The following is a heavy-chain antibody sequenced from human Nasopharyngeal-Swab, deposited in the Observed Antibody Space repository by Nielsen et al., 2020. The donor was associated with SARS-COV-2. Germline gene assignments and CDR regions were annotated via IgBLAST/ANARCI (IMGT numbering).Heavy chain of an antibody. J-gene: IGHJ4*02. D-gene: IGHD3-10*01. CDR2: IKSKTDGGTT. V-gene: IGHV3-15*01. CDR3: TTLPERYYYGSGSLLGA. Sequence: WIRQPPGKGLEWVGRIKSKTDGGTTDYAAPVKGRFTISRDDSKNTLYLQMNSLKTEDTAVYYCTTLPERYYYGSGSLLGAGGQGTLVTVSS.